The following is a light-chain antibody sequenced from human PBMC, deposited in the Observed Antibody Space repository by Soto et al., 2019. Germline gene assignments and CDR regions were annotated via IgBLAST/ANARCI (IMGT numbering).Light chain of an antibody. J-gene: IGLJ3*02. CDR3: CSYAGSNPGV. V-gene: IGLV2-23*02. CDR1: SSDVGSYNL. Sequence: QSALTQPASVSGSPGQSITISCTGTSSDVGSYNLGSWYQQHPGKAPKLMISEVTKRPSGVSNRFSGSKSGNTASLTISGLQAEDESDYYCCSYAGSNPGVFGGGTQVTVL. CDR2: EVT.